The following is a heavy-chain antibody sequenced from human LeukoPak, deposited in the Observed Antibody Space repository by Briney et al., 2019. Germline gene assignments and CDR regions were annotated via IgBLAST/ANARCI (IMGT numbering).Heavy chain of an antibody. J-gene: IGHJ4*02. V-gene: IGHV5-51*01. D-gene: IGHD4-17*01. CDR3: ARHDYGDYAHDY. Sequence: VESLKISCKGSGYSFSSYWFDWVRQMPGKGLEWKGIIYPGDSDTRYSPSFQGQVTISADKSISTAYLQWSSLKASDTAMYYCARHDYGDYAHDYWGQGTLVTVSS. CDR1: GYSFSSYW. CDR2: IYPGDSDT.